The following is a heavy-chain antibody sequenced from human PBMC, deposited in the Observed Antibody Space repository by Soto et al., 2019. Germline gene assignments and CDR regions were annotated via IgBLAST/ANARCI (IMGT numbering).Heavy chain of an antibody. CDR1: GFTFDDYA. V-gene: IGHV3-9*01. D-gene: IGHD2-15*01. CDR3: AKGYCSGGSCYVRDAFDI. J-gene: IGHJ3*02. Sequence: EVQLVESGGGLVQPGRSLRLSCAASGFTFDDYAMHWVRQAPGKGLEWVSGISWNSGSIGYADSVKGRFTISRDNAKNSLYLQMNSLRAEDTALYYCAKGYCSGGSCYVRDAFDIWGQGTMVTVSS. CDR2: ISWNSGSI.